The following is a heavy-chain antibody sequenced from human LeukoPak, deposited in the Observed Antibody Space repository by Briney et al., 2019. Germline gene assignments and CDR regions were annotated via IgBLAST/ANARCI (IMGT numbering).Heavy chain of an antibody. V-gene: IGHV3-23*01. CDR3: AQQWLHLGAFDI. CDR1: GFIFSSYA. CDR2: ISGNGDST. Sequence: GGSLRLSCAASGFIFSSYAMSWVCQAPGEGLEWVSGISGNGDSTYYADSVKGRFTISRDNSKNTLWLQMNSLRVEDTAVYYCAQQWLHLGAFDIWGQGTMVTVSS. D-gene: IGHD6-19*01. J-gene: IGHJ3*02.